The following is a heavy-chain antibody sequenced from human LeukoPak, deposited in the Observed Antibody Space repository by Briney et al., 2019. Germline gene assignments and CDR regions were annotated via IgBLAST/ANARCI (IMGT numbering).Heavy chain of an antibody. D-gene: IGHD3-3*01. CDR3: ARGDFWSGYHDY. V-gene: IGHV4-4*07. J-gene: IGHJ4*02. Sequence: SETLSLTCTVSGGSISSYYWSWIRQPAGKGLEWIGRIYTSGSTNYNPSLKSRVTMSVDTSKNQFSLKLSSVTAADAAVYYCARGDFWSGYHDYWGQGTLVTVSS. CDR1: GGSISSYY. CDR2: IYTSGST.